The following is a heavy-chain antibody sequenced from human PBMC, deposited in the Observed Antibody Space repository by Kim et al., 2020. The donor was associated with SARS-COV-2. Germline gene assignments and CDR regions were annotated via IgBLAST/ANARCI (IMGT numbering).Heavy chain of an antibody. D-gene: IGHD3-10*01. CDR3: ARVLAIRGVYGRYYFDY. CDR1: GGSISSYY. CDR2: IYYSGTT. V-gene: IGHV4-59*01. J-gene: IGHJ4*02. Sequence: SETLSLTCTVSGGSISSYYWSWIRQPPGKGLEWIGYIYYSGTTNYNPSLKSRVTISVDTSKNQFSLKLSSVTAADTAVYYCARVLAIRGVYGRYYFDYWGQGTLVTVSS.